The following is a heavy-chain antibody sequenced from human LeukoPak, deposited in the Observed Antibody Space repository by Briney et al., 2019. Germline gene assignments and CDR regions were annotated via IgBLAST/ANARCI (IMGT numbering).Heavy chain of an antibody. D-gene: IGHD4-17*01. J-gene: IGHJ4*02. Sequence: SETLSLTCTVSGYSISSGSFWGWIRQPPGKGLEWIGSIYHSGSTYYSPSLKSRVTISVGTSRNQFSLNLSSVTAADTAVYYCAREPDGDHLDYWGQGTLVIVSS. CDR1: GYSISSGSF. V-gene: IGHV4-38-2*02. CDR3: AREPDGDHLDY. CDR2: IYHSGST.